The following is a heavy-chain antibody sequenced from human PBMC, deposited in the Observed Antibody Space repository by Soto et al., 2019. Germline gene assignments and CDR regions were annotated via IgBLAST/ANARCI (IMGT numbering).Heavy chain of an antibody. D-gene: IGHD1-26*01. CDR2: ISYDGDNR. CDR3: VSPHPNSSQAFDL. V-gene: IGHV3-30-3*01. J-gene: IGHJ5*02. CDR1: GFSFSHYA. Sequence: GGSLRLSCAAAGFSFSHYAMHWVRQPPGKGLEWVALISYDGDNRYFSDSVRGRFTISRDNYKTTVHLEMNDLRLDDTATYYCVSPHPNSSQAFDLWGGVTLATLSA.